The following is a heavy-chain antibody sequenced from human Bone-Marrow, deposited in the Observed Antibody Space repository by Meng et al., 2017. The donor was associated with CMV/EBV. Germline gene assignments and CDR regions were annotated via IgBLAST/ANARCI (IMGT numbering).Heavy chain of an antibody. Sequence: GESLKISCVASGFSFSKHWMSRVRQAPGKGLEYLANINLYGSEKYYMDSVKGRFTISRDNAKNSLFLQMNSLRAEDTAVYYCVTDQDRLGGIWGQGTMVTVSS. J-gene: IGHJ3*02. V-gene: IGHV3-7*01. CDR1: GFSFSKHW. CDR2: INLYGSEK. D-gene: IGHD5-12*01. CDR3: VTDQDRLGGI.